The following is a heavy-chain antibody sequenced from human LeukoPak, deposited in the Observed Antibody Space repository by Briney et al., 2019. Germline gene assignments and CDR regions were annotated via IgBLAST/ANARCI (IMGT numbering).Heavy chain of an antibody. Sequence: GGSLRLSCAASGFTFSAYAMAWVRQAPGKGLEWVSTISGSGGTTYSADSVKGRFTISRDNSKNILYLQVNSLSAGDTAVYYCAKDYYYDSSGYYYGDAFDIWGQRTMVTVSS. V-gene: IGHV3-23*01. CDR2: ISGSGGTT. CDR1: GFTFSAYA. J-gene: IGHJ3*02. CDR3: AKDYYYDSSGYYYGDAFDI. D-gene: IGHD3-22*01.